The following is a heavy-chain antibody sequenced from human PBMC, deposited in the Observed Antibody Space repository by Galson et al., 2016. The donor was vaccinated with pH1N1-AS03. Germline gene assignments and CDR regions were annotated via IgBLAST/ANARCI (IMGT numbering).Heavy chain of an antibody. Sequence: SLRLSCAVGGFTFSSYATFWLRQAPGKGLEYVSAISGNGFSTYYANSVKDRFTVSRDNSKNTLYLQMGSLRVEDMAVYYCARGPVSYSNYWFPPPDYWGQGTLVTVSS. CDR1: GFTFSSYA. J-gene: IGHJ4*02. CDR3: ARGPVSYSNYWFPPPDY. D-gene: IGHD6-13*01. V-gene: IGHV3-64*01. CDR2: ISGNGFST.